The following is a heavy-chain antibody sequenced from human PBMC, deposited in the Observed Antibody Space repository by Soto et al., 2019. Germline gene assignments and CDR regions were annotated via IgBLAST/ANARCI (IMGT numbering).Heavy chain of an antibody. Sequence: RLSCAASDFTFSSYAMSWVRQAPGKGLEWVSFSSATGAGTYYADSVKGRFTISRDNSKNTLYLQMTSLRADDTAVYYCAKDRRAGGNYGFYSDFWGQGALVTVSS. J-gene: IGHJ4*02. CDR1: DFTFSSYA. CDR2: SSATGAGT. V-gene: IGHV3-23*01. CDR3: AKDRRAGGNYGFYSDF. D-gene: IGHD1-7*01.